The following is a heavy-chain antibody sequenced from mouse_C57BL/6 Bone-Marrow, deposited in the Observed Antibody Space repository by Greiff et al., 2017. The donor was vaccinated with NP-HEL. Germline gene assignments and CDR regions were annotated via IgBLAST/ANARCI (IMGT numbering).Heavy chain of an antibody. V-gene: IGHV1-69*01. CDR1: GYTFTSYW. J-gene: IGHJ3*01. D-gene: IGHD1-1*01. CDR3: ARDYYGSSPAWFAY. CDR2: LDPSDSYT. Sequence: QVQLQQPGAELVMPGASVKLSCKASGYTFTSYWMHWVKQRPGQGLEWIGELDPSDSYTNYNQKFKGKSTLTVDKSSSTAYMQLSSLTSEDSAVYYCARDYYGSSPAWFAYWGQGTLVTVSA.